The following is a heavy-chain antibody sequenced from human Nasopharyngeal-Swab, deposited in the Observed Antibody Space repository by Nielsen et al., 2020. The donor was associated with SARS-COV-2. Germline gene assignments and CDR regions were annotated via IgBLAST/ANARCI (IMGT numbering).Heavy chain of an antibody. J-gene: IGHJ4*02. CDR1: GFTFSSYG. CDR2: ISYDGSNK. Sequence: GESLKISCAASGFTFSSYGMHWVRQAPGKGLEWVAVISYDGSNKYYADSVKGRFTISRDNSKNTLYLQMNSLRAEDTAVYYCAKGYFLDYWDQGTLVTVSS. D-gene: IGHD2/OR15-2a*01. V-gene: IGHV3-30*18. CDR3: AKGYFLDY.